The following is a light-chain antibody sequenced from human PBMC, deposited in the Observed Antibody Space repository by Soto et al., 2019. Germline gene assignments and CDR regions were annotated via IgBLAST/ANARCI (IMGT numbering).Light chain of an antibody. CDR3: QQLNSYRVT. J-gene: IGKJ5*01. CDR2: AAS. CDR1: QGISSY. Sequence: DIQLTQSPSFLSASVGDRVTITCRASQGISSYLARYQQKPGKAPKLLIYAASTLQSGVPSRFSGSGSGTEFTLTINSLQPEDFATNYCQQLNSYRVTFGQGTRLEIK. V-gene: IGKV1-9*01.